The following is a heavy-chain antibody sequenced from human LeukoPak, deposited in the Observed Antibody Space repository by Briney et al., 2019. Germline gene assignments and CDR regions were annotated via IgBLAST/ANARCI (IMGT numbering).Heavy chain of an antibody. V-gene: IGHV4-39*01. CDR3: ARHRAYFDY. J-gene: IGHJ4*02. Sequence: PSETLSLTCTVSGGSISSSSYSWGWVRQPPGKGLEWIGSIYYSGSTYYHPSLKSRLTISVDTSKNPFSLKLSSVTAADTAVYYCARHRAYFDYWGQGTLVTVSS. CDR1: GGSISSSSYS. CDR2: IYYSGST.